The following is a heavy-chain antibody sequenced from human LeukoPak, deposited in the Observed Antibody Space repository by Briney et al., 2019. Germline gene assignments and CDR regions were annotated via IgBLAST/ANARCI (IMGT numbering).Heavy chain of an antibody. V-gene: IGHV1-2*02. D-gene: IGHD1-1*01. CDR3: ARGRLERSPEDY. CDR1: GHTFTGYY. J-gene: IGHJ4*02. Sequence: ASVKVSCKASGHTFTGYYMHWVRQAPGQGLEWMGWINPNSGGTNYAQKFQGRVTMTRDTSVSTAYMELSRLRSDDTAVYYCARGRLERSPEDYWGQGTLVTVSS. CDR2: INPNSGGT.